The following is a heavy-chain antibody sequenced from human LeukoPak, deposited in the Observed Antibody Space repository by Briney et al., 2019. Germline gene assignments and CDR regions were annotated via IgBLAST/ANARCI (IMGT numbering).Heavy chain of an antibody. CDR2: ISSSSSYI. Sequence: GGSLRLSCAASGFTFSSYSMNWVRQAPGKGLEWVSSISSSSSYIYYADSVKGRFTIPRDNAKNSLYLQMNSLRAEDTAVYYCARGLSYYDSSGYYYKLAFDIWGQGTMVTVSS. CDR3: ARGLSYYDSSGYYYKLAFDI. V-gene: IGHV3-21*01. D-gene: IGHD3-22*01. J-gene: IGHJ3*02. CDR1: GFTFSSYS.